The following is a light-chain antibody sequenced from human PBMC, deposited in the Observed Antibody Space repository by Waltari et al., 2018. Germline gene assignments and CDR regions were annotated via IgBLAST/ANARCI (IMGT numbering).Light chain of an antibody. CDR2: STH. J-gene: IGLJ2*01. CDR1: SSNIGSNV. Sequence: QSVLTQPPSASGTLGQRVTISCFGSSSNIGSNVVSWYQQVSGTAPRLIIHSTHPRPSGVPDRCSGAKAGTSASLAIIGLQAADEAYYYCSAWDDSLNGPVVFGGGTKLTVL. CDR3: SAWDDSLNGPVV. V-gene: IGLV1-44*01.